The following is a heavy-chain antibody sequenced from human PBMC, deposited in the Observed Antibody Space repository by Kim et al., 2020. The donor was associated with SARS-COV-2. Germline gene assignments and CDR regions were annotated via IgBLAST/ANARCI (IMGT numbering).Heavy chain of an antibody. V-gene: IGHV3-30-3*01. D-gene: IGHD3-9*01. CDR3: ARILTGPRYYYGMDV. J-gene: IGHJ6*02. CDR2: ISYDGSNK. CDR1: GFTFSSYA. Sequence: GGSLRLSCAASGFTFSSYAMHWVRQAPGKGLEWVAVISYDGSNKYYADSVKGRFTISRDNSKNTLYLQMNSLRAEDTAVYYCARILTGPRYYYGMDVWGQGTTVTVSS.